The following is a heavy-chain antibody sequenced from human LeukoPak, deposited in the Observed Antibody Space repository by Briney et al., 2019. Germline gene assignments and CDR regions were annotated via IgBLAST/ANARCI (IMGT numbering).Heavy chain of an antibody. Sequence: GGSLRLSCAASGFTFSSYSMNWVRQAPGKGLEWVSSISSSSSYIYYADSVKGRFTISRDNAKNSLYLQMNSLRAEDTAVYYCARDLYYDILTGYYSPIYWGQGTLVTVSS. CDR3: ARDLYYDILTGYYSPIY. CDR1: GFTFSSYS. J-gene: IGHJ4*02. CDR2: ISSSSSYI. V-gene: IGHV3-21*01. D-gene: IGHD3-9*01.